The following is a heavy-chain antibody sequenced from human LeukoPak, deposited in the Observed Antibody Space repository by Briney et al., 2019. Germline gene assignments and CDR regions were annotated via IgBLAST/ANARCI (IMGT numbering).Heavy chain of an antibody. Sequence: SETLSLTCTVSGGSISSGDYYWSWIRQPPGKGLEWIGYIYYSGSTYYNPSLKSRVTISVDTSKNQFSLKLSSVTAADTAVYYCARGGSTSLSTVTTYFDYWGQGTLVTVSS. V-gene: IGHV4-30-4*08. CDR3: ARGGSTSLSTVTTYFDY. CDR2: IYYSGST. J-gene: IGHJ4*02. CDR1: GGSISSGDYY. D-gene: IGHD4-11*01.